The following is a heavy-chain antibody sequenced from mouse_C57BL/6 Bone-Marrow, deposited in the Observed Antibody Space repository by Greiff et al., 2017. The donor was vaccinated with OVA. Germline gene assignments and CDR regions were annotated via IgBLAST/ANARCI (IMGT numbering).Heavy chain of an antibody. CDR3: ARKVDYYGSSYDAMDY. Sequence: EVKLMESGGGLVQPGGSLKLSCAASGFTFSDYYMYWVRQTPEKRLEWVAYISNGGGSTYYPDTVKGRFTISRDNAKNTLYLQMSRLKSEDTAMYYWARKVDYYGSSYDAMDYWGQGTSVTVSS. CDR1: GFTFSDYY. D-gene: IGHD1-1*01. J-gene: IGHJ4*01. V-gene: IGHV5-12*01. CDR2: ISNGGGST.